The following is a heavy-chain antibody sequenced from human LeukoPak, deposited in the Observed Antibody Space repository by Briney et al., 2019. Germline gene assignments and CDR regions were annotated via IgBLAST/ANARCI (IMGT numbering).Heavy chain of an antibody. CDR2: ISSNGGST. V-gene: IGHV3-64*01. D-gene: IGHD3-3*01. Sequence: GGSLRLSCAASGFTFSSYAMHWVRQAPGKGLEYVSAISSNGGSTYYANSVKGRFTISRDNSKNTLYLQMGSLRAEDMAVYYCARDGTVYYDFWSGPKAWFDPWGQGTLVTVSS. J-gene: IGHJ5*02. CDR3: ARDGTVYYDFWSGPKAWFDP. CDR1: GFTFSSYA.